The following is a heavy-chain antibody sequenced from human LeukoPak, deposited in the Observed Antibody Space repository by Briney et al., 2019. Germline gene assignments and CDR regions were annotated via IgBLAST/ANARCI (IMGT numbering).Heavy chain of an antibody. Sequence: GGSLRLSCAASGFNYSAYNMNWVRQAPGKGLEWVASITSSSAYIYYGDSVKGRVRISRDNAKNSLYLQMNSLRAEDTAVYYCAKDRVGATPDASDIWGQGTMVTVSS. J-gene: IGHJ3*02. CDR2: ITSSSAYI. CDR3: AKDRVGATPDASDI. V-gene: IGHV3-21*04. CDR1: GFNYSAYN. D-gene: IGHD1-26*01.